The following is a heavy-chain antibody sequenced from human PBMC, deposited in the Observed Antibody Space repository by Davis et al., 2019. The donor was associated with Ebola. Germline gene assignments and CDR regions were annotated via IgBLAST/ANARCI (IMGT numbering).Heavy chain of an antibody. CDR1: GFTFGDYA. CDR3: TRVLLWFGELSAIDY. Sequence: PGGSLRLSCTASGFTFGDYAMSWVRQAPGKGLEWVGFIRSKAYGGTTEYAASVKGRFTISRDDSKSIAYLQMNSLKTEDTAVYYCTRVLLWFGELSAIDYWGQGALVTVSS. V-gene: IGHV3-49*04. J-gene: IGHJ4*02. D-gene: IGHD3-10*01. CDR2: IRSKAYGGTT.